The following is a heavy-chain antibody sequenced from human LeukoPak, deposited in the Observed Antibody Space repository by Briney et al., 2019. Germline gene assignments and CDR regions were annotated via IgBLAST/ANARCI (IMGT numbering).Heavy chain of an antibody. CDR1: GGPFSNYA. D-gene: IGHD5-18*01. CDR3: ARDYGAMAFDY. CDR2: IIPIFGTA. Sequence: ASVKVSCKASGGPFSNYAISWVRQAPGQGLEWMGGIIPIFGTANYAQKFQGRVTITTDESTSTAYMELSSLRSEDTAVYYCARDYGAMAFDYWGQGTLVTVSS. V-gene: IGHV1-69*05. J-gene: IGHJ4*02.